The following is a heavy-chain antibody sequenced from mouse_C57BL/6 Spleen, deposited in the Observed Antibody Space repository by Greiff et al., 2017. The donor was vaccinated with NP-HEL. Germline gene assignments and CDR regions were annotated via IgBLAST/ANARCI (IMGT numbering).Heavy chain of an antibody. CDR3: AREDYGNYGAMDY. CDR1: GYSITSGYY. CDR2: ISYDGSN. Sequence: VQLQQSGPGLVKPSQSLSLTCSVTGYSITSGYYWNWIRQFPGNKLEWMGYISYDGSNNYNPSLKNRISITRDTSKNQFFLKLNSVTTEDTATYYCAREDYGNYGAMDYWGQGTSVTVSS. D-gene: IGHD2-1*01. V-gene: IGHV3-6*01. J-gene: IGHJ4*01.